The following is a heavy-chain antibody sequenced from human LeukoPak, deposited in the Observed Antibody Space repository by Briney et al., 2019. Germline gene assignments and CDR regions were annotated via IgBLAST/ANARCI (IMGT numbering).Heavy chain of an antibody. CDR3: AREPLLYSGSYSTYDY. Sequence: PGGSLRLSCAASGLTFSYHWMSWVRQAPGKGLEWVANIKGDGSDKYYVDSVRGRFTISRDNAKNSLYLQMNSLTAEDTAVYYCAREPLLYSGSYSTYDYWGQGTLVTVSS. D-gene: IGHD1-26*01. CDR2: IKGDGSDK. V-gene: IGHV3-7*01. CDR1: GLTFSYHW. J-gene: IGHJ4*02.